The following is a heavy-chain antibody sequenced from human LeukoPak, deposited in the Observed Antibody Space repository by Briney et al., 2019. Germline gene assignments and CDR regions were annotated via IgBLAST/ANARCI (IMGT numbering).Heavy chain of an antibody. D-gene: IGHD1-7*01. V-gene: IGHV1-2*02. Sequence: ASVKVSCKASGYTFTSYYMHWVRQAPGQGLEWMGWINPNSGGTNYAQKFQGRVTMTRDTYISTAYTELSRLRSDDTAVYYCARVREITGTTGLGYWGQGTLVTVSS. CDR2: INPNSGGT. CDR3: ARVREITGTTGLGY. J-gene: IGHJ4*02. CDR1: GYTFTSYY.